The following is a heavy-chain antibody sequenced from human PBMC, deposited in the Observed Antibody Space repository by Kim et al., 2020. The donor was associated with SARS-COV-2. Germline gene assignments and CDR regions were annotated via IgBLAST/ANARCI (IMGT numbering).Heavy chain of an antibody. Sequence: SETLSLTCTVSGGSISSSSYYWGWIRQTPGKGLEWIGSIFYSGSTYYNPSLKSRVTIFVDTSKNQFSLKLSSVTAADTAVYYCARQTYYYDSSGYDDAFDIWGQGTMVTVSS. CDR3: ARQTYYYDSSGYDDAFDI. CDR1: GGSISSSSYY. J-gene: IGHJ3*02. V-gene: IGHV4-39*01. CDR2: IFYSGST. D-gene: IGHD3-22*01.